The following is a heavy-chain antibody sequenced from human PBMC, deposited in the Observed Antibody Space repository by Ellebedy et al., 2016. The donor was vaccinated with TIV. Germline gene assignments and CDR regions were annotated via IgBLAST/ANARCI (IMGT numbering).Heavy chain of an antibody. CDR2: IWYDGSNK. J-gene: IGHJ6*02. D-gene: IGHD3-3*01. CDR3: ARDGRITIFGVSEMDV. CDR1: GFTFSTYT. Sequence: PGGSLRLSCAASGFTFSTYTMSWVRQAPGKGLEWVAVIWYDGSNKYYADSVKGRFTISRDNSKNTLYLQMNSLRAEDTAVYYCARDGRITIFGVSEMDVWGQGTTVTVSS. V-gene: IGHV3-33*08.